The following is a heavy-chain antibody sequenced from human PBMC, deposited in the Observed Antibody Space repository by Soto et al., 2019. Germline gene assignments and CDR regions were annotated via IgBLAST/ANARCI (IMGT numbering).Heavy chain of an antibody. CDR3: ARVGGGVVVVPGVNRADY. J-gene: IGHJ4*02. Sequence: EVQLVESGGGLVKPGGSLRLSCAASGFTFSTYSMNWVRQAPGTGLEWVSSISGSGRYIYYADSVKGRFTISRDNAENSLYLQMNSLRAEDTAVYYCARVGGGVVVVPGVNRADYWGQGTLVTVSS. V-gene: IGHV3-21*01. CDR1: GFTFSTYS. CDR2: ISGSGRYI. D-gene: IGHD2-2*01.